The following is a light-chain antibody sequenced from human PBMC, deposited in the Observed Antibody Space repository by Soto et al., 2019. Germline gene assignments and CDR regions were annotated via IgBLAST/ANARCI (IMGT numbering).Light chain of an antibody. CDR1: ASDVGSYHP. J-gene: IGLJ3*02. CDR2: EDY. Sequence: QSALTQPASVSGSPGQSITISCTGTASDVGSYHPVSWYQLFPGEAPKVIIYEDYKRPSGVSYRFSGARSGNTASLTISGLQAEDEADYFCFSQAGSYTWVFGGGTKLTVL. CDR3: FSQAGSYTWV. V-gene: IGLV2-23*01.